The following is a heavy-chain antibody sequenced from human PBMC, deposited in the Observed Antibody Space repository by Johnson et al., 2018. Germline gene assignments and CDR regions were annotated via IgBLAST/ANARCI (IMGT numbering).Heavy chain of an antibody. CDR1: GFTFSSYS. D-gene: IGHD4-23*01. J-gene: IGHJ1*01. V-gene: IGHV3-21*04. CDR3: TRGSVGTPPNFQH. CDR2: ISSSSSYI. Sequence: VQLVQSGGGLVKPGGSLRLSCAASGFTFSSYSMNWVRQAPGKGLEWVSSISSSSSYIYYADSVKGRFTISRDDSKNSLYLQMNTLKSEDTAVYFCTRGSVGTPPNFQHWGQGTLGTVSS.